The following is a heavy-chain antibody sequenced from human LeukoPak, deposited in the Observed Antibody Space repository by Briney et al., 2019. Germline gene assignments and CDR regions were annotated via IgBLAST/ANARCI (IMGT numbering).Heavy chain of an antibody. CDR1: GYSFTSYW. CDR3: ARHYSSRFDP. D-gene: IGHD6-13*01. Sequence: GESLKISCKGSGYSFTSYWIGWVRQMPGKGLEWMGIIFPGDSDTRYSPSFQGQVTISADTSISTAYLQWRSLKASDNAMYYCARHYSSRFDPWGQGTLVTVSS. J-gene: IGHJ5*02. V-gene: IGHV5-51*01. CDR2: IFPGDSDT.